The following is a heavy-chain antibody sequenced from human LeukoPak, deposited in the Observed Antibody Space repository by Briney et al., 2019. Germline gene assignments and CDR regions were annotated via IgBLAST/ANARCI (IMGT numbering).Heavy chain of an antibody. J-gene: IGHJ4*02. Sequence: GSLRLSCAASGFTFSSYWMHWVRQAPGKGLVWVSRINSDGSSTSYADSVKGRFTISRDNAKNTLYLQMNSLRAEDTAVCYCARGFSPLGYCSGGSCYSSFDYWGQGTLVTVSS. CDR3: ARGFSPLGYCSGGSCYSSFDY. V-gene: IGHV3-74*01. D-gene: IGHD2-15*01. CDR1: GFTFSSYW. CDR2: INSDGSST.